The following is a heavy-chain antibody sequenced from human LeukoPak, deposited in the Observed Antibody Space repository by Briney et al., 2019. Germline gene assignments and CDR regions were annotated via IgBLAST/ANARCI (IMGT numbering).Heavy chain of an antibody. CDR3: AKDFGSDDGYYMAV. J-gene: IGHJ6*03. Sequence: GTSLRLSCAASGFTFSSYGMHWVRQAPGKGLEWVAVIWYDGSNKYHADSVKGRFTISRDNSKHTLYLQMNSLRGEDTAVYYCAKDFGSDDGYYMAVWGKGTTVTVSS. CDR1: GFTFSSYG. CDR2: IWYDGSNK. D-gene: IGHD3-10*01. V-gene: IGHV3-33*06.